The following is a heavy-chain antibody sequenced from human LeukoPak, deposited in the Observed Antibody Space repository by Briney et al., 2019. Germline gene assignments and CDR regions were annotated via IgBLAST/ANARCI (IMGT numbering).Heavy chain of an antibody. V-gene: IGHV1-2*02. CDR3: ARGSRNYCDSASCYTKGNWFDP. J-gene: IGHJ5*02. D-gene: IGHD3-10*01. Sequence: ASVKVSCKTSGYSFTDCYMHWVRQAPGQGLEWMGWITPNSGGTKYEQKFQGRVTMTRDTSVSTAYMELSRLTSDDAAVYYCARGSRNYCDSASCYTKGNWFDPWGQGTLVTVSS. CDR2: ITPNSGGT. CDR1: GYSFTDCY.